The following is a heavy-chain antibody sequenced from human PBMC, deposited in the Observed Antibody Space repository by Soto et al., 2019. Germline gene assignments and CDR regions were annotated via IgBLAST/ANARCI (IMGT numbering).Heavy chain of an antibody. V-gene: IGHV4-30-4*01. D-gene: IGHD6-19*01. CDR2: IYYSGST. J-gene: IGHJ4*02. CDR3: AREGLVAVAGVDY. CDR1: GGSISSGDYY. Sequence: QVQLQESGPGLVKPSQTLSLTCTVSGGSISSGDYYWNWIRQPPGKGLEWIGYIYYSGSTYYNPSLKSRVTISIDTSKNQFSLKLSSVTAADTAVYYCAREGLVAVAGVDYWGQGTLVTVSS.